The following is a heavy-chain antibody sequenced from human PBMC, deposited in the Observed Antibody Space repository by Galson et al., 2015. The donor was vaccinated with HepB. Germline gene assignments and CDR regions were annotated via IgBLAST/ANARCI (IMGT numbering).Heavy chain of an antibody. V-gene: IGHV1-2*02. J-gene: IGHJ4*02. CDR1: GYTFTGFY. CDR3: ARAASYTGYDYCNY. Sequence: SVKVSCKASGYTFTGFYIHWVRQAPGQGLEWMGWINPDGSGANYAQNFQGRVTMTRDTSVNTVYMELSGLRSDDTAIYYCARAASYTGYDYCNYWGQGTLVTVSS. D-gene: IGHD5-12*01. CDR2: INPDGSGA.